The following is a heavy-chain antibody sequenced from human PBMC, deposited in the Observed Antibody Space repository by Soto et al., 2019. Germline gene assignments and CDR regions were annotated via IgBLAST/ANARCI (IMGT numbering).Heavy chain of an antibody. CDR1: DVSIGVSFHY. CDR3: AIYQRGYSGGCQFAH. V-gene: IGHV4-39*01. J-gene: IGHJ5*02. Sequence: QVQLQESGPGLVRPSETLSLTCTVSDVSIGVSFHYLGWIRKPPGKGLEWIGNIDLGGTKYYNPSLNSRRTRYLDTSKTVFSREITSVTATDTAVYYCAIYQRGYSGGCQFAHWGQGTLVTVST. D-gene: IGHD5-12*01. CDR2: IDLGGTK.